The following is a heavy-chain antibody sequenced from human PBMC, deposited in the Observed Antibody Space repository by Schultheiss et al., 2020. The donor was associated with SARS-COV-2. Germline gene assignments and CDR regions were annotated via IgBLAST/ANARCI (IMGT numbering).Heavy chain of an antibody. J-gene: IGHJ4*02. CDR1: GFTFSSYA. V-gene: IGHV3-23*01. Sequence: GGSLRLSCAASGFTFSSYAMSWVRQAPGKGLEWVSAISAGGSSTYYADSVKGRFTIFRDNAKNSVYLQMNSLKTEDTAVYYCTTSDPYSSGWLFDYWGQGTLVTVSS. CDR3: TTSDPYSSGWLFDY. D-gene: IGHD6-19*01. CDR2: ISAGGSST.